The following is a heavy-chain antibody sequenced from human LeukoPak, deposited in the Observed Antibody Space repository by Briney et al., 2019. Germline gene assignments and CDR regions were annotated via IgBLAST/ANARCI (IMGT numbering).Heavy chain of an antibody. CDR3: ARDEVAATNWFDP. V-gene: IGHV1-18*01. D-gene: IGHD2-15*01. CDR1: GYTFSSYG. CDR2: ISAYNGNT. Sequence: ASVKVSCKASGYTFSSYGISWVRQAPGQGLEWMGWISAYNGNTNYAQKLQGRVTMTTDTSTSTAYMELRSLRSDDPAVYYCARDEVAATNWFDPWGQGTLVTVSS. J-gene: IGHJ5*02.